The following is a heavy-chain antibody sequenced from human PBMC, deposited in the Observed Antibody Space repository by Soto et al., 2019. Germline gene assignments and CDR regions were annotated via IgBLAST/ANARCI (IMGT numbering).Heavy chain of an antibody. D-gene: IGHD1-26*01. CDR1: GFTFSSYG. Sequence: GGSLRLSCAASGFTFSSYGMHWVRQAPGKGLEWVAVISYDGSNKYYADSVKGRFTLSRDNSKNTLYLQMNSLRAGDTAVYYCAKGSYSGVYSDFDYWGQGTLVTVSS. CDR2: ISYDGSNK. V-gene: IGHV3-30*18. J-gene: IGHJ4*02. CDR3: AKGSYSGVYSDFDY.